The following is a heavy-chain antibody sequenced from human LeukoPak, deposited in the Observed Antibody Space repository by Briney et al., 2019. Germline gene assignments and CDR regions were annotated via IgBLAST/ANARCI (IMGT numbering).Heavy chain of an antibody. J-gene: IGHJ2*01. CDR2: IFYSGNI. CDR1: GGSISSAH. V-gene: IGHV4-30-4*01. Sequence: SETLSLTCTVSGGSISSAHWSWIRQPPGKGLEWTGYIFYSGNIYYNPSLKSRVTISLDTSKKQFSLKLSSVTAADTAVYYCARAPGVAEVGRLDLWGRGTLVTVSS. D-gene: IGHD7-27*01. CDR3: ARAPGVAEVGRLDL.